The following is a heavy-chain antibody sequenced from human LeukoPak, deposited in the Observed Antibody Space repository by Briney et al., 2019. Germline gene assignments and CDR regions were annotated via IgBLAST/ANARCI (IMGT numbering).Heavy chain of an antibody. D-gene: IGHD4-17*01. CDR2: IRYDGSNK. Sequence: GGSLRLSCAASGFTFSSYGMHWVRQAPGKGLEWVAFIRYDGSNKYYADSVKGRFTISRDNAKNSLYLQMNSLRAEDTALYYCAKDRTGDYGDSYNWFDPWGQGTLVAVSS. CDR1: GFTFSSYG. J-gene: IGHJ5*02. V-gene: IGHV3-30*02. CDR3: AKDRTGDYGDSYNWFDP.